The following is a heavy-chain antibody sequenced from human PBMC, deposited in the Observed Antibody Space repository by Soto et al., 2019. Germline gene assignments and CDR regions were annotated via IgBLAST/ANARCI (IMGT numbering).Heavy chain of an antibody. CDR3: ARDPNYGGNSTANPDY. CDR2: IIPIFGTA. CDR1: GGTFSSYA. J-gene: IGHJ4*02. V-gene: IGHV1-69*12. Sequence: QVQLVQSGAEVKKPGSSVKVSCKASGGTFSSYAISWVRQAPGQGLEWMGGIIPIFGTANYAQKFQGRVTITADESTSTAHMELSSLRSEDTAVYYCARDPNYGGNSTANPDYWGQGTLVTVSS. D-gene: IGHD4-17*01.